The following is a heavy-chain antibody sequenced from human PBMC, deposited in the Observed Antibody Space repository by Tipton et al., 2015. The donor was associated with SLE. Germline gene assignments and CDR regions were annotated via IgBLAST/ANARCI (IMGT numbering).Heavy chain of an antibody. J-gene: IGHJ3*02. D-gene: IGHD5-18*01. V-gene: IGHV1-69-2*01. CDR1: GYTFTDYY. Sequence: QLVQSGAEVKKPGATVKISCKVSGYTFTDYYMHWVQQAPGKWPEWLGLVDPEDGETIYAEKFQGSVTITSDTSTDKAYMELSSLRSDDTAVYYCATLPSWIHSMAPGAFDIWGQGTMVTVSS. CDR3: ATLPSWIHSMAPGAFDI. CDR2: VDPEDGET.